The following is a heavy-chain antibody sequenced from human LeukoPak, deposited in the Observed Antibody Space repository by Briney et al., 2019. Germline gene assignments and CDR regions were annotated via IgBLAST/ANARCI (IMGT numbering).Heavy chain of an antibody. CDR1: GFIFRDYA. V-gene: IGHV4-59*01. Sequence: GSLRLSCTASGFIFRDYAMSWIRQPPGKGLEWIGYIYYSGSTNYNPSLKSRVIISVDTSKNQFSLKLSSVTAADTAVYYCAGVDRQLWLEAFDIWGQGTMVTVSS. D-gene: IGHD5-18*01. CDR2: IYYSGST. J-gene: IGHJ3*02. CDR3: AGVDRQLWLEAFDI.